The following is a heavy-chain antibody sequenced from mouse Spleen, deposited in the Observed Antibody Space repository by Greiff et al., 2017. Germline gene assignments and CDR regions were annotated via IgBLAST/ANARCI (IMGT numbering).Heavy chain of an antibody. V-gene: IGHV3-6*01. J-gene: IGHJ4*01. CDR3: ARSLNLDYAMDY. CDR2: ISYDGSN. D-gene: IGHD1-3*01. CDR1: GYSITSGYY. Sequence: EVQLQESGPGLVKPSQSLSLTCSVTGYSITSGYYWNWIRQFPGNKLEWMGYISYDGSNNYNPSLKNRISITRDTSKNQFFLKLNSVTTEDTATYYCARSLNLDYAMDYWGQGTSVTVSS.